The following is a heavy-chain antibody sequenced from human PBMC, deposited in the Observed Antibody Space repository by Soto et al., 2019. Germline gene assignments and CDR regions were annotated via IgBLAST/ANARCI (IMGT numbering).Heavy chain of an antibody. D-gene: IGHD3-3*01. CDR2: INRSGST. V-gene: IGHV4-34*01. CDR3: ARGPRRRIFGAGYYYYGMEV. J-gene: IGHJ6*02. CDR1: GGSFSGYY. Sequence: PSETLSLTCAVYGGSFSGYYWSWIRQPPGKGLEWIGEINRSGSTNYNPSLKSRVTISVDTSKNQFSLKLSSVTAADTAAYHCARGPRRRIFGAGYYYYGMEVWGQGTTLTASS.